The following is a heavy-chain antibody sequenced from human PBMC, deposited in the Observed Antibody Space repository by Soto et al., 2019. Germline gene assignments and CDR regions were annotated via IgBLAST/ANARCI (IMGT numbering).Heavy chain of an antibody. Sequence: SENLSLTCSVSGDSISNSRFYWACIRQPPGEGLEWIGSIYHTGNAYYNPSLKSRVTISVDTSKNQFSLKLTSVTAADAALYYCARDFFDSSDYTTNWFDPWGQGTLVTVS. D-gene: IGHD3-22*01. CDR2: IYHTGNA. CDR3: ARDFFDSSDYTTNWFDP. CDR1: GDSISNSRFY. J-gene: IGHJ5*02. V-gene: IGHV4-39*01.